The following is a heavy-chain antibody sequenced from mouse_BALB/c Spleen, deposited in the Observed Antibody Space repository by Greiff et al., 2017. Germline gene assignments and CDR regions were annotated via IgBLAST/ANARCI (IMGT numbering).Heavy chain of an antibody. D-gene: IGHD1-1*01. V-gene: IGHV3-2*02. J-gene: IGHJ3*01. CDR2: ISYSGST. Sequence: EVKLMESGPGLVKPSQSLSLTCTVTGYSITSDYAWNWIRQFPGNKLEWMGYISYSGSTSYNPSLKSRISITRDTSKNQFFLQLNSVTTEDTATYYCAREDYYGSPAWFAYWGQGTLVTVSA. CDR1: GYSITSDYA. CDR3: AREDYYGSPAWFAY.